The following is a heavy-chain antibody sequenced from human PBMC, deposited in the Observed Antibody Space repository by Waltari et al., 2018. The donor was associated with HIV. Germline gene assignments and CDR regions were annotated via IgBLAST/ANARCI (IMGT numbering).Heavy chain of an antibody. CDR1: GFLVSSLS. V-gene: IGHV3-7*01. Sequence: KLVESGGGVGQRGGSRRLSCAASGFLVSSLSMCWRRQAPVKALEWVANIKDDGNEKYYVNSVRGRFTISRDNANNSLYLEMNRLRDEDTAVYYCVRENDFGTIFFNYYYAMDVWGQGTSVTVSS. CDR2: IKDDGNEK. J-gene: IGHJ6*02. D-gene: IGHD3-3*01. CDR3: VRENDFGTIFFNYYYAMDV.